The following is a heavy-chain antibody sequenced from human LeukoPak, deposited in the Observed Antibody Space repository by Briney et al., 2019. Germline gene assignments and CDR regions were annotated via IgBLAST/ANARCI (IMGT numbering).Heavy chain of an antibody. J-gene: IGHJ4*02. CDR3: ARGHWGCDY. CDR1: GGSVSGYY. D-gene: IGHD7-27*01. V-gene: IGHV4-59*02. Sequence: SETLSLTCTVSGGSVSGYYWIWIRQPPGNGLEWIGYIFHTGNTNYNPSLSSRVTISVDTSKNQFSLKLTSVTAADTAVYYCARGHWGCDYWGQGALVTVSS. CDR2: IFHTGNT.